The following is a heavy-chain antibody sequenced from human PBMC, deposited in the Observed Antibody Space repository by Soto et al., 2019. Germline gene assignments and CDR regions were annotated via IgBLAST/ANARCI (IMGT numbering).Heavy chain of an antibody. D-gene: IGHD6-19*01. V-gene: IGHV4-39*01. CDR2: IYYSGST. J-gene: IGHJ6*02. CDR3: ARVNTNSGWGYGMDV. Sequence: SETLSLTCSVSGGSIRSSSYYLGWIRQPPGKGLEWIGSIYYSGSTYYNPSLKSRVTISVDTSKNQFSLQLNSVTPEDTAVYYCARVNTNSGWGYGMDVWGQGTTVTVSS. CDR1: GGSIRSSSYY.